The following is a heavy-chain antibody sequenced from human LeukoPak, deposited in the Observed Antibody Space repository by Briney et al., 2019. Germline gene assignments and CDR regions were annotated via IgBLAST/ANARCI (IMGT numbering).Heavy chain of an antibody. D-gene: IGHD3-10*01. V-gene: IGHV3-7*01. CDR2: IKQDGSEK. CDR1: GFTFSSYS. CDR3: ASGEDGDY. Sequence: AGGSLRLSCAASGFTFSSYSMNWVRQAPGKGLEWVANIKQDGSEKYYVDSVKGRFTISRDNAKNSLYLQMNSLRAEDTAVYYCASGEDGDYWGQGTLVTVSS. J-gene: IGHJ4*02.